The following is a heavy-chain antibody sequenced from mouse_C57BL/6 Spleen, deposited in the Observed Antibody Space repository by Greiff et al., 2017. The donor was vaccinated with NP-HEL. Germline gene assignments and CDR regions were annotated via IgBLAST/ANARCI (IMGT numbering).Heavy chain of an antibody. CDR1: GYTFTSYW. CDR2: IHPSDSDT. D-gene: IGHD2-4*01. CDR3: AIYDYDTYYAMDY. V-gene: IGHV1-74*01. J-gene: IGHJ4*01. Sequence: QVQLQQSGAELVKPGASVKVSCKASGYTFTSYWMHWVKQRPGQGLEWIGRIHPSDSDTNYNQKFKGKATLTVDKSSSTAYMQLSSLTSEDSAVYYCAIYDYDTYYAMDYWGQGTSVTVSS.